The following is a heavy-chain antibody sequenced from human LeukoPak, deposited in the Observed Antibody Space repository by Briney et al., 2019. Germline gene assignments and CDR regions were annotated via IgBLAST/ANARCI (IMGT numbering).Heavy chain of an antibody. D-gene: IGHD2-8*01. CDR1: GGSISSSSYY. V-gene: IGHV4-39*01. Sequence: PSETLPLTCTVSGGSISSSSYYWGWIRQPPGKGLEWIGSIYYSGSTYYNPSLKSRVTISVDTSKNQFSLKLSSVTAADTAVYYCASPGVPDYWGQGTLVTVSS. J-gene: IGHJ4*02. CDR2: IYYSGST. CDR3: ASPGVPDY.